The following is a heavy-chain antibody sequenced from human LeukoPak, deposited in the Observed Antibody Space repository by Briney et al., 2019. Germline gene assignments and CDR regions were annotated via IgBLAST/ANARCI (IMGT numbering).Heavy chain of an antibody. D-gene: IGHD6-19*01. CDR2: IYYSGST. J-gene: IGHJ4*02. CDR3: ARHLIAVAGPFDY. CDR1: GGSISGYY. V-gene: IGHV4-59*08. Sequence: SETLSLTCTVSGGSISGYYWSWVRQPPGKGLEWIGCIYYSGSTNYNPFLKSRVTISVDTSKNQFSLKLSSVTAADTAVYFCARHLIAVAGPFDYWGQGTLVTVSS.